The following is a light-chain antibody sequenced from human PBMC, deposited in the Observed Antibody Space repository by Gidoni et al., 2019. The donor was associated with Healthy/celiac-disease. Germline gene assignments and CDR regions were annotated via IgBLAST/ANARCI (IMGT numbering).Light chain of an antibody. Sequence: SYELTQPPSVSVSPGKTASITCSGDKLGDKYACWYQQKPGQSPVLVIYQDSKRPSGIPERFSGSNSGNTATLTISGTQAMDEADYYCQAWDSSTVVVGGGTKLTV. V-gene: IGLV3-1*01. J-gene: IGLJ2*01. CDR1: KLGDKY. CDR2: QDS. CDR3: QAWDSSTVV.